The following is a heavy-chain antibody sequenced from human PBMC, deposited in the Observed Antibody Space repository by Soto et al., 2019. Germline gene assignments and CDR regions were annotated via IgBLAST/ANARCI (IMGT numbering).Heavy chain of an antibody. CDR3: ARDRGYSCGYFDP. V-gene: IGHV4-30-2*01. CDR1: GGSISSGGYS. Sequence: SETLSLTCAVSGGSISSGGYSWSWIRQPPGKGLEWIGYIYHSGSTYYNPSLKSRVTISVDRSKNQFSLKLSSVTAADTAVYYCARDRGYSCGYFDPWGQGTLVTV. D-gene: IGHD5-18*01. CDR2: IYHSGST. J-gene: IGHJ5*02.